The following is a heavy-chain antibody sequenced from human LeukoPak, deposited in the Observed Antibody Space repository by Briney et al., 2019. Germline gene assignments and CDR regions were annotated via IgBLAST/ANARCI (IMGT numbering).Heavy chain of an antibody. CDR1: GFAFSTYA. Sequence: QPERSLRLSCEVSGFAFSTYAFHWVRQAPGEGLQWVALIPYDGSDKYYADSVKGRFTISRDNSKNTLYLQMNSLRPEDTAVYFCARDGMVYAKGNYFDLWGRGTLVTVSS. CDR2: IPYDGSDK. CDR3: ARDGMVYAKGNYFDL. D-gene: IGHD2-8*01. V-gene: IGHV3-30*01. J-gene: IGHJ2*01.